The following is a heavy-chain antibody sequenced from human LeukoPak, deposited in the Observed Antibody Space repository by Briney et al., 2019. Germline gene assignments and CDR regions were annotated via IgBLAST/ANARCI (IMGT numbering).Heavy chain of an antibody. D-gene: IGHD2-2*01. CDR3: ASYARRCSSTSCPHDY. CDR1: SGSFSGYY. CDR2: INHSGST. V-gene: IGHV4-34*01. Sequence: SETLSLTCAVYSGSFSGYYWSWIRQPPGKGLEWIGEINHSGSTNYNPSLKSRVTISVDTSKNQFSLKLSSVTAADTAVYYCASYARRCSSTSCPHDYWGQGTLVTVSS. J-gene: IGHJ4*02.